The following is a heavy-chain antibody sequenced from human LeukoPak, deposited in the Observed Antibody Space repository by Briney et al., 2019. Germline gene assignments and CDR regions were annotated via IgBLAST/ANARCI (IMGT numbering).Heavy chain of an antibody. CDR2: IYSSGDS. CDR3: ATGYYFGSGSYGYLDY. D-gene: IGHD3-10*01. V-gene: IGHV3-53*01. J-gene: IGHJ4*02. Sequence: GGSLRLSCAAAGFTVSIKYMSWVRQTPGKGLQWVALIYSSGDSYTADSVKGRFTISRDDSENTLYLQMDSLRAEDTAVYYCATGYYFGSGSYGYLDYWGQGTLVTVSS. CDR1: GFTVSIKY.